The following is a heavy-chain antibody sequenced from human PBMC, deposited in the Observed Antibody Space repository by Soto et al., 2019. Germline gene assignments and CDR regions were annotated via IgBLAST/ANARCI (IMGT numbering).Heavy chain of an antibody. CDR1: GGSISSYY. D-gene: IGHD3-10*01. CDR2: IYYSGST. Sequence: PSETLSLTCTVSGGSISSYYWSWIRQPPGKGLEWIGYIYYSGSTNYNPSLKSRVTISVDTSKNQFSLKLSSVTAADTAVYYCAKLYYYGSGTLSGAFDIWGQGTMVTVSS. V-gene: IGHV4-59*01. CDR3: AKLYYYGSGTLSGAFDI. J-gene: IGHJ3*02.